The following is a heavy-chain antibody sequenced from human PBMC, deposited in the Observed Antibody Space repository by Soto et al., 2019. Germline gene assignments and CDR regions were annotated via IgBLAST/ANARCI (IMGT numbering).Heavy chain of an antibody. Sequence: LSLTCTVSGXSITPYFWSWIRQPAGEAPEWLGHIYASGRTTYNPSLKSRVTMFVSQTQVSLRLTSVTAADTAVYYCARHFDVDPSLDHYYFDLWGRGALVTVSS. D-gene: IGHD3-9*01. CDR1: GXSITPYF. J-gene: IGHJ2*01. V-gene: IGHV4-4*07. CDR2: IYASGRT. CDR3: ARHFDVDPSLDHYYFDL.